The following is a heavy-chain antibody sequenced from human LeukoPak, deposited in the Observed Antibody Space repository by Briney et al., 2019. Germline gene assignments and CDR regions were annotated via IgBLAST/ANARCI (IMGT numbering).Heavy chain of an antibody. CDR1: GFTFSSYA. J-gene: IGHJ6*02. Sequence: GGSLRLSCAASGFTFSSYAMIWVRQAPGKGLEWVWTISGSGGSKHYADSVEGRFTISRDNSKNTVYLQMNSLRAEDTAIYYCAKLTSASGAYGVDVWGQGTTVTVSS. CDR3: AKLTSASGAYGVDV. D-gene: IGHD3-10*01. CDR2: ISGSGGSK. V-gene: IGHV3-23*01.